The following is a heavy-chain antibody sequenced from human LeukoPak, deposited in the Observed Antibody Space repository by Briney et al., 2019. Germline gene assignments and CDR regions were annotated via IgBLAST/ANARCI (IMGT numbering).Heavy chain of an antibody. CDR2: VYYSGST. V-gene: IGHV4-59*01. CDR3: ARSELLWFGGVNSGFDY. D-gene: IGHD3-10*01. J-gene: IGHJ4*02. Sequence: PSETLSLTCTVSGGSINSYYWSWIRLPPGKGLEWIGCVYYSGSTNYNPSLKSRVTISVDTSKNQFSLKLSSVTAADTAVYYCARSELLWFGGVNSGFDYWGQGSLVTVSS. CDR1: GGSINSYY.